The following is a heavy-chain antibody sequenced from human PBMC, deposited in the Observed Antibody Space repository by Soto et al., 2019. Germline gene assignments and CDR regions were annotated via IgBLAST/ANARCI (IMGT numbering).Heavy chain of an antibody. CDR1: GGSISSYY. CDR2: IYYSGST. J-gene: IGHJ5*02. D-gene: IGHD3-3*01. V-gene: IGHV4-59*01. Sequence: PSETLSLTCTVSGGSISSYYWSWIRQPPGKGLEWIGYIYYSGSTNYNPSLKSRVTISVDTSKNQFSLKLSSVTAADTAVYYCARDVSGGLAANWFDPWGQGTLVTVSS. CDR3: ARDVSGGLAANWFDP.